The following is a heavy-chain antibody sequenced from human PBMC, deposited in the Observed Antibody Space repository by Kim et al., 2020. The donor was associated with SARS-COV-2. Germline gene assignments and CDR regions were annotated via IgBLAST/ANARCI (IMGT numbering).Heavy chain of an antibody. CDR2: GGST. D-gene: IGHD3-10*01. CDR3: ARGGDYFDY. J-gene: IGHJ4*02. Sequence: GGSTSYAQKFQGSVTMTRDTSTSTVYMELSSLRSEDTAVYYCARGGDYFDYWGQGTLVTVSS. V-gene: IGHV1-46*01.